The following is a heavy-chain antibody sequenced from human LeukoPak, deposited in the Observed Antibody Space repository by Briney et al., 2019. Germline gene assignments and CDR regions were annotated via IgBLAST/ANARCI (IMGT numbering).Heavy chain of an antibody. Sequence: SETLSLTCTVSGGSISSSSYYWGWIRQPPGKGLEWIGSIYYSGSTYYNPSLKSRVTISVDTSKNQFSLKLSSVTAADTAAYYCARTFGESNFDYWGQGTLVTVSS. CDR2: IYYSGST. V-gene: IGHV4-39*07. CDR1: GGSISSSSYY. J-gene: IGHJ4*02. D-gene: IGHD3-10*01. CDR3: ARTFGESNFDY.